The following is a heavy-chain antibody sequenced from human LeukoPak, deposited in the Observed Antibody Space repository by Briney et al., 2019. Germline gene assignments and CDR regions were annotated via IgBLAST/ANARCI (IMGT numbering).Heavy chain of an antibody. V-gene: IGHV3-33*08. CDR1: GLTFSSYS. Sequence: GGSLRLSCAASGLTFSSYSMNWVRQAPGKGLEWVALIWYDGSNLYYADFVKGRFTISKDSSKNTLYLHMNSLRAEDTAVYYCPRDKNYYGSGSPSLDAFDIWVQGAMVTVSS. D-gene: IGHD3-10*01. CDR3: PRDKNYYGSGSPSLDAFDI. CDR2: IWYDGSNL. J-gene: IGHJ3*02.